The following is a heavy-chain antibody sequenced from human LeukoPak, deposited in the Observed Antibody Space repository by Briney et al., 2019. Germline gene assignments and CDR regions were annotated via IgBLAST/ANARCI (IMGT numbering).Heavy chain of an antibody. J-gene: IGHJ4*02. CDR2: IKQDGSEK. CDR3: ARERTVTTYEYYFDY. D-gene: IGHD4-17*01. CDR1: GFTFSSYW. V-gene: IGHV3-7*01. Sequence: QPGGSLRLSCAASGFTFSSYWMSWVRQAPGKGLEWVANIKQDGSEKYYVDSVKGRFTISRDNAKNSLYLQMNSLRAEDTAVYYCARERTVTTYEYYFDYWGQGTLVTVSS.